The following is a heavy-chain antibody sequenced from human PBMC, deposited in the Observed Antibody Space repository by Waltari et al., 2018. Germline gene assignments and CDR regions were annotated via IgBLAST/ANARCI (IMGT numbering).Heavy chain of an antibody. CDR1: GDSISSRGFY. V-gene: IGHV4-39*01. D-gene: IGHD3-16*01. CDR2: IYYDGST. J-gene: IGHJ5*02. Sequence: QPQLQESGPGLVKPSDTLSLTCNVSGDSISSRGFYWVWIRQSPGKGLEWIGSIYYDGSTYYSPSLRSRVTISADTSKNQFSLKLTSVTAADTAVYYCAAGNPTRSYDLDAWGQGILVTASS. CDR3: AAGNPTRSYDLDA.